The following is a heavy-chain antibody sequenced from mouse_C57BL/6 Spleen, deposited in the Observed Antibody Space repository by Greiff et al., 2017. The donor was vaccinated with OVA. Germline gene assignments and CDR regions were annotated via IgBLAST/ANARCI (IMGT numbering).Heavy chain of an antibody. Sequence: VQLQQSGAELVKPGASVKLSCKASGYTFTKYSIHWVKQRPGQGLEWIGWFYPGSGSIKYNEKFKDKATLTADKSSSTAYMELSSLTSEDSAVSFYERHVPTEGFAYWGQGTLVTVSA. V-gene: IGHV1-62-2*01. CDR1: GYTFTKYS. CDR2: FYPGSGSI. J-gene: IGHJ3*01. D-gene: IGHD4-1*02. CDR3: ERHVPTEGFAY.